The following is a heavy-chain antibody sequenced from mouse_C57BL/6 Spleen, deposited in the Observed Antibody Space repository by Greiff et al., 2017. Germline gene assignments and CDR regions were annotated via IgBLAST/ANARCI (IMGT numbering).Heavy chain of an antibody. CDR2: ILPGSGST. D-gene: IGHD1-1*01. Sequence: VKLVESGAELMKPGASVKLSCKATGYTFTGYWIEWVKQRPGHGLEWIGEILPGSGSTNYNEKFKGKATFTADTSSNTAYMQLSSLTTEDSAIYYCARHGDYYGSSYGYFDVWGTGTTVTVSS. J-gene: IGHJ1*03. CDR1: GYTFTGYW. CDR3: ARHGDYYGSSYGYFDV. V-gene: IGHV1-9*01.